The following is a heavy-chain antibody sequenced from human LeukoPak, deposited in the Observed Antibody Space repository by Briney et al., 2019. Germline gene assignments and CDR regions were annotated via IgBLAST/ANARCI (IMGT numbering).Heavy chain of an antibody. J-gene: IGHJ4*02. CDR1: GFTVSSNY. Sequence: GGSLRLSCAASGFTVSSNYMSWVRQAPGKGLEWVSVIYSGGSTYYADSVKSRFTISRHNSKNTLYLQMNSLRAEDTAVYYCARVTHTYFDYWGQGTLVTVSS. V-gene: IGHV3-53*04. CDR2: IYSGGST. CDR3: ARVTHTYFDY.